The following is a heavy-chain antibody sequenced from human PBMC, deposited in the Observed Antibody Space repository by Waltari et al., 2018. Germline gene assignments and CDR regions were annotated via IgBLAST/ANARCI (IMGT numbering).Heavy chain of an antibody. CDR2: INPNSGDT. CDR3: ARDLGSDYGNRDY. D-gene: IGHD4-17*01. Sequence: QVHLVQSGAEVKKPGASVKVPCKASGYTFTGYYIQWVRRAPGQGLEWMGRINPNSGDTNYAQKLQGRVTLTRDTSINTAYMELSSLKSDDTAVYYCARDLGSDYGNRDYWGQGTLVTVPS. CDR1: GYTFTGYY. J-gene: IGHJ4*02. V-gene: IGHV1-2*06.